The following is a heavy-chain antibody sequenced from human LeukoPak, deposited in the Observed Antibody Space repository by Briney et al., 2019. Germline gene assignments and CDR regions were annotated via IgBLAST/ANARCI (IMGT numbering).Heavy chain of an antibody. CDR2: INPNSGGT. CDR1: GYTFTGYY. J-gene: IGHJ4*02. Sequence: EASVKVSCKASGYTFTGYYMHWVRQAPGQGLEWMGWINPNSGGTNYAQKFQGRVTMTRDTSISTAYMELSRLRSDDTAVYYCARDRAAAGLGDYWGQGTLVTVSS. CDR3: ARDRAAAGLGDY. V-gene: IGHV1-2*02. D-gene: IGHD6-13*01.